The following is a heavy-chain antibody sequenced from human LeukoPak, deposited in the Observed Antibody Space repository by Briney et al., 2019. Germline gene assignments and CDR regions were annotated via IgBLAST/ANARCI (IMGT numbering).Heavy chain of an antibody. V-gene: IGHV3-23*01. CDR1: GFTLSSYA. CDR2: ISGSGGST. J-gene: IGHJ4*02. CDR3: AKDQTGYSSSWYGWAFDY. D-gene: IGHD6-13*01. Sequence: GGSLRLSCAASGFTLSSYAMSWVRQAPGKGLEWVSAISGSGGSTYYADSVKGRFTISRDNPKNTLYLQMNSLRAEDTAVYYCAKDQTGYSSSWYGWAFDYWGQGTLVTVSS.